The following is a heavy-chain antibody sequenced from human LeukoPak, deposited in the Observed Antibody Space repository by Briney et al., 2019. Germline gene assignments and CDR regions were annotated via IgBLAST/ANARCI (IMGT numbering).Heavy chain of an antibody. CDR1: GFTFSSYA. Sequence: PGGSLRLSCAASGFTFSSYAMSWVRQAPGKGLEWVSAISGSGGSTYYADSVKGRFTISRDNSKNTLYLQMNSLRAEDTAVYYCAELWFGELIGSGYWGQGTLVTVSS. J-gene: IGHJ4*02. CDR2: ISGSGGST. V-gene: IGHV3-23*01. CDR3: AELWFGELIGSGY. D-gene: IGHD3-10*01.